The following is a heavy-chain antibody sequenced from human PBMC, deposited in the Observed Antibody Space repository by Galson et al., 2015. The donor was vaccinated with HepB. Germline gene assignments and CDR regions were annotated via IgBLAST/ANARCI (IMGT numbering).Heavy chain of an antibody. V-gene: IGHV3-33*01. Sequence: SLRLSCAASGFAFSSYGMHWVRQAPGKGLEWVAVIWYDGSNKYYADSVKGRFTISRDNSKNTLYLQMNSLRAEDTAVYYCARSPSNWKAPPLLQAMDVWGKGTTVTVSS. CDR1: GFAFSSYG. J-gene: IGHJ6*03. CDR2: IWYDGSNK. D-gene: IGHD1-1*01. CDR3: ARSPSNWKAPPLLQAMDV.